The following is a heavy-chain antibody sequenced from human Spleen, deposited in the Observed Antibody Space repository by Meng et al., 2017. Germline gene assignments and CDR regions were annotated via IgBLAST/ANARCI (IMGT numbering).Heavy chain of an antibody. J-gene: IGHJ4*02. CDR1: GYTFTAYY. CDR3: ARDENISLGKLFGDY. CDR2: INPDTGDT. V-gene: IGHV1-2*06. D-gene: IGHD2-21*01. Sequence: ASVKVSCKPSGYTFTAYYIHWVRQAPGQGLEWMGHINPDTGDTLYAQKFQGRASMTGDTSISTAYVELSGLRSDDTAVYYCARDENISLGKLFGDYWGQGTLVTVSS.